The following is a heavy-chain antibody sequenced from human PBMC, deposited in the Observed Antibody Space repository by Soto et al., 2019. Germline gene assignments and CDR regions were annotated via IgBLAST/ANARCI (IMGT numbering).Heavy chain of an antibody. D-gene: IGHD5-18*01. J-gene: IGHJ4*02. CDR3: AREKSYGYADY. CDR1: GYTFTSYD. CDR2: MNPNSGNT. V-gene: IGHV1-8*01. Sequence: QVQLVQSGAEVKKPGASVKVSCKASGYTFTSYDINWVRQATGQGLEWMGWMNPNSGNTGYAQKFQGRVXXXXXXXXXXXXXXXXXXXXXDTAVYXXAREKSYGYADYWGQGTLVTVSS.